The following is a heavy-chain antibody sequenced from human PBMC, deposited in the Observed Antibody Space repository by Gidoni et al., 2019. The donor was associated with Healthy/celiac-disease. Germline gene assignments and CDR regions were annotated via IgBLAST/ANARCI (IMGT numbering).Heavy chain of an antibody. CDR2: INPSGGST. V-gene: IGHV1-46*01. Sequence: QVQLVQSGAEVKKPGASVKVSCKASGYTFTSYYMHWGRQAPGQGLEWMGIINPSGGSTSYAQKFQGRVTMTRDTSTSTVYMELSSLRSEDTAVYYCAREPLWFGESLMTYYYYGMDVWGQGTTVTVSS. J-gene: IGHJ6*02. D-gene: IGHD3-10*01. CDR1: GYTFTSYY. CDR3: AREPLWFGESLMTYYYYGMDV.